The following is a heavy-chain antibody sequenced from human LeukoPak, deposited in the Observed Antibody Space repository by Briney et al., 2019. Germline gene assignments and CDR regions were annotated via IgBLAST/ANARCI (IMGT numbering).Heavy chain of an antibody. J-gene: IGHJ4*02. Sequence: SETLSLTCTVSGGSISSYYWSWIRQPPGKGLEWIGNIYYTGSTNYNPSLKSRVTISVDTSKNQFSLKLSSVTAADTAVHYCARAFSSGWYPYSIGGLWFDYWGQGTLVTVSS. CDR3: ARAFSSGWYPYSIGGLWFDY. CDR2: IYYTGST. CDR1: GGSISSYY. V-gene: IGHV4-59*01. D-gene: IGHD6-19*01.